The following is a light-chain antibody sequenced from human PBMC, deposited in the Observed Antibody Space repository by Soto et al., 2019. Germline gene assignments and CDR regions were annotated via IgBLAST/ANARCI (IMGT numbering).Light chain of an antibody. CDR1: QSVSSSY. J-gene: IGKJ2*01. Sequence: EIVLTQSPGTLSLSPGERATLSCRASQSVSSSYLAWYQQKPGQAPRLLIYGASSSATGIPDRVSGSGSGTDFTLTISRLEPEDLAVYYCQQYGGSPYTFGQGTNLEIK. CDR2: GAS. CDR3: QQYGGSPYT. V-gene: IGKV3-20*01.